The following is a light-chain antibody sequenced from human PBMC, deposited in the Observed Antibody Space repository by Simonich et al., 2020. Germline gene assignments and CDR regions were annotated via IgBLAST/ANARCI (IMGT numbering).Light chain of an antibody. CDR3: QQYYSYTPLT. V-gene: IGKV1-8*01. CDR2: AAS. CDR1: QGISSY. Sequence: AIRMTQSPSSLSASTGDRVTITCRASQGISSYLAWYQQKPGKAPKLLIYAASTLQSGVPSRFRGSGSGTDFTLTISCLQSEDFATYYCQQYYSYTPLTFGGGTKVEIK. J-gene: IGKJ4*01.